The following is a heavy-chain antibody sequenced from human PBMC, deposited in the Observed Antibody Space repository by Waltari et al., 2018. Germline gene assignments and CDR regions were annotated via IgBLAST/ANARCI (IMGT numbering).Heavy chain of an antibody. J-gene: IGHJ5*02. Sequence: QVQLQESGPGLVTSSQTLSLTCTVSGGSISSGGYYWSWIRQHPGKGLEWIGYIYYSGSTYYNPSLKSRVTISVDTSKNQFSLKLSSVTAADTAVYYCARRGGRYNWFDPWGQGTLVTVSS. D-gene: IGHD3-16*01. CDR1: GGSISSGGYY. CDR2: IYYSGST. CDR3: ARRGGRYNWFDP. V-gene: IGHV4-31*03.